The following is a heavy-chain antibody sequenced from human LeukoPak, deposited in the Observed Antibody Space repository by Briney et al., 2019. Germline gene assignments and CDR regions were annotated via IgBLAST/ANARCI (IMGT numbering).Heavy chain of an antibody. J-gene: IGHJ4*02. Sequence: ASVKVSCKVSGYTLTELSVHWVRQAPGKGLEWMGGFDPEDGETIYAQKFQSRVTMTEDTSTDTAYMELSSLRSEDTAVYYCATAVSSTTSLDYWGQGTLVTVSS. V-gene: IGHV1-24*01. CDR3: ATAVSSTTSLDY. D-gene: IGHD2-15*01. CDR2: FDPEDGET. CDR1: GYTLTELS.